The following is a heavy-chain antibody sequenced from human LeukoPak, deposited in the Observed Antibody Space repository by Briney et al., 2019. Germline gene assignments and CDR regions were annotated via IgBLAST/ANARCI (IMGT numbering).Heavy chain of an antibody. CDR2: IYYSGST. V-gene: IGHV4-39*07. J-gene: IGHJ4*02. CDR3: ARDRGSSGNDY. CDR1: GVSISSSNSY. D-gene: IGHD1-14*01. Sequence: SETLSLTCTVSGVSISSSNSYWGWIRQPPGKGLEWIGSIYYSGSTYYNPSLKSRVTISVDTSKNQFSLKLSSVTAADTAVYYCARDRGSSGNDYWGQGTLVTVSS.